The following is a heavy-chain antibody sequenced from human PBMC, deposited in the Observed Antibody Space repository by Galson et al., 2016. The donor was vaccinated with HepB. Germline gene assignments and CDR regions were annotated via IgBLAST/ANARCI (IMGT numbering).Heavy chain of an antibody. CDR2: VNHGAGT. D-gene: IGHD2-2*01. Sequence: SETLSLTCVVHDGSFSGYYWTWIRQPPGKGLEWIGEVNHGAGTKYSPSLKSRVTISSDTSKNHFSLNLTSVTAADTAVYFCARGLKRPYCTSASCYRRAMDVWGQGTTVTVSS. J-gene: IGHJ6*02. CDR3: ARGLKRPYCTSASCYRRAMDV. CDR1: DGSFSGYY. V-gene: IGHV4-34*01.